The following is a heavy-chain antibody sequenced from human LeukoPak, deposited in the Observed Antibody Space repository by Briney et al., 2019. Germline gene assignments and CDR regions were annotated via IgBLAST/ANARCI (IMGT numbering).Heavy chain of an antibody. CDR3: ARHEGQGFGFDL. J-gene: IGHJ2*01. CDR2: ISWNSGSI. D-gene: IGHD3-10*01. V-gene: IGHV3-9*01. CDR1: GFTFDDYA. Sequence: GRSLRLSCAASGFTFDDYAMHWVRQAPGKGLEWVSGISWNSGSIGYADSVKGRFTISRDNAKNSLYLQMISLRADDTAVYYCARHEGQGFGFDLWGRGTRVTVSS.